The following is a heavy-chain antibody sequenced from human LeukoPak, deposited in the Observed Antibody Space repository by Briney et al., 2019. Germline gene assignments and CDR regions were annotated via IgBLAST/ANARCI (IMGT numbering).Heavy chain of an antibody. CDR2: ISAYNGNT. D-gene: IGHD6-19*01. J-gene: IGHJ4*02. V-gene: IGHV1-18*03. CDR1: GYTFTSYG. CDR3: ARDRGSLAVSDSRTSDY. Sequence: ASVKVSCKASGYTFTSYGISWVRQAPGQGLEWMGWISAYNGNTNYAQKFQDRVTMTTDTSTSTAYMELGSLKSDDMAVYYCARDRGSLAVSDSRTSDYWGQGTLVTVSS.